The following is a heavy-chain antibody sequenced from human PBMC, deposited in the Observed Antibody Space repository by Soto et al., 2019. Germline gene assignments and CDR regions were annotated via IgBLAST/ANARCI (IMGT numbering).Heavy chain of an antibody. D-gene: IGHD2-21*02. J-gene: IGHJ4*02. CDR3: ARETVVTVTGDYFDY. Sequence: LSLTCTVSGGSISSYYWSWIRQPPGKGLEWIGYIYYSGSTNYNPSLKSRVTISVDTSKNQFSLKLSSVTAADTAVYYCARETVVTVTGDYFDYWGKGTLVPVS. V-gene: IGHV4-59*01. CDR1: GGSISSYY. CDR2: IYYSGST.